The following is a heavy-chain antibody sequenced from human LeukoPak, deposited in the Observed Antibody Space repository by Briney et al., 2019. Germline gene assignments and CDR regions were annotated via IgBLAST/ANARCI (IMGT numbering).Heavy chain of an antibody. D-gene: IGHD3-22*01. CDR1: GFTFSSYA. CDR2: ISGSGGST. V-gene: IGHV3-23*01. CDR3: AKVGVIITMIVVVNYFDY. J-gene: IGHJ4*02. Sequence: GGSLRLSCAASGFTFSSYAMSWVRQAPGKGLEWVSAISGSGGSTYYADSVKGRFTISRDNSKNTLYLQMNSLRAEDTAVYYCAKVGVIITMIVVVNYFDYWGQGTLVTVSS.